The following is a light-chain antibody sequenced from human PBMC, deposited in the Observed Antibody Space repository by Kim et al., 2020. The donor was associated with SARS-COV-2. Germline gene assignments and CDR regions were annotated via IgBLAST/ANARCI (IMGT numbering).Light chain of an antibody. Sequence: SYELTQPLSVSVSLGQTASITCSGDELGVKNACWYQQKPGQAPVLVIYQDSNRPSGIPERFSGSSSGNTATLTISGTQPRDEADYYCQAWDSSTRVFGAG. CDR2: QDS. V-gene: IGLV3-1*01. CDR1: ELGVKN. J-gene: IGLJ3*02. CDR3: QAWDSSTRV.